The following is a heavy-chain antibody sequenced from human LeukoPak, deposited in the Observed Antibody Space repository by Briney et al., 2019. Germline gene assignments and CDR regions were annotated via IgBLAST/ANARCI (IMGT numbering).Heavy chain of an antibody. J-gene: IGHJ4*02. D-gene: IGHD6-13*01. Sequence: GGSLRFSCAVSGFSVSGYWMTWVRQAPGKGLEGVANIKQDGSEKNYVDSVKGRFTISRDNAENSLFLQMNSLRVEDTAVYYCAREWQGGIAAAGTRIEGDYWGQGTLVAVSS. V-gene: IGHV3-7*01. CDR2: IKQDGSEK. CDR3: AREWQGGIAAAGTRIEGDY. CDR1: GFSVSGYW.